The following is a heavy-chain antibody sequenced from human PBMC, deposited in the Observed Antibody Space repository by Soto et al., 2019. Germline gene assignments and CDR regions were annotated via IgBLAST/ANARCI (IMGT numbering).Heavy chain of an antibody. V-gene: IGHV3-33*01. J-gene: IGHJ4*02. Sequence: PGGSLRLSCAASGFTFSSYGMHWVRQAPGEGLEWVAVIWYDGSNKYYADSVKGRFTISRDNSKNTLYLQMNSLRAEDTAVYYCARDKPVATADYWGQGTPVTVSS. CDR1: GFTFSSYG. D-gene: IGHD5-12*01. CDR2: IWYDGSNK. CDR3: ARDKPVATADY.